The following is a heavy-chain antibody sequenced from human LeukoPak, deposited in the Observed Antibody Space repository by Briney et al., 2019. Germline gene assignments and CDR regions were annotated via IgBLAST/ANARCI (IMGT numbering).Heavy chain of an antibody. Sequence: SETPSLTCAVYGGSFSGYYWSWIRQPPGKGLEWIGEINHSGSTNYNPSLKSRVTISVDTSKNQFSLKLSSVTAADTAVYYCARGSPVKRPLFDYWGQGTLVTVSS. J-gene: IGHJ4*02. CDR1: GGSFSGYY. V-gene: IGHV4-34*01. D-gene: IGHD4-17*01. CDR2: INHSGST. CDR3: ARGSPVKRPLFDY.